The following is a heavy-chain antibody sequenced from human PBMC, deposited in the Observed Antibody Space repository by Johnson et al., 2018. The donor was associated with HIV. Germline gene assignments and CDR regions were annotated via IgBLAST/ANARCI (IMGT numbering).Heavy chain of an antibody. CDR3: AREYSSWSQRAFDI. J-gene: IGHJ3*02. Sequence: QVQLVESGGGVVQPGRSLRLSCAASGFTFSSYAMHWVRQAPGKGLEWVAVISYDGSNKYYADSVKGRFTISRDNSKNTLYLQMNSLRAEDTAVYYCAREYSSWSQRAFDIWGQGTMVTGSS. D-gene: IGHD6-6*01. CDR1: GFTFSSYA. CDR2: ISYDGSNK. V-gene: IGHV3-30*04.